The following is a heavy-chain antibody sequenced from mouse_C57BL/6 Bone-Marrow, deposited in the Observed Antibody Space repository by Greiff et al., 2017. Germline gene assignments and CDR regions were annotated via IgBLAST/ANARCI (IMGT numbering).Heavy chain of an antibody. Sequence: VQLVESGAELAKPGASVKLSCKASGYTFTSYWMHWVKQRPGQGLEWIGYINPSSGYNKYNQKFKDKATLTADKSSSTAYMQLSSLTYEDSAVYYCARTYFYYYGSRGAMDYWGQGTSVTVSS. CDR3: ARTYFYYYGSRGAMDY. V-gene: IGHV1-7*01. J-gene: IGHJ4*01. D-gene: IGHD1-1*01. CDR1: GYTFTSYW. CDR2: INPSSGYN.